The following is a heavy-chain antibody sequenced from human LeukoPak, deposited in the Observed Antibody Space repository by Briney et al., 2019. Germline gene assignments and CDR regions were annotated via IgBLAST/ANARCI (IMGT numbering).Heavy chain of an antibody. V-gene: IGHV1-24*01. J-gene: IGHJ5*02. D-gene: IGHD2-8*01. Sequence: GASVKVSCKVSGYTLTELSMHWVRQAPGKGLEWMGGFDPEDGETIYAQKFQGRVTMTEDTSTDAAYVELSSLRSEDTAVYYCATLCTNGVCYWFDPWGQGTLVTVSS. CDR1: GYTLTELS. CDR3: ATLCTNGVCYWFDP. CDR2: FDPEDGET.